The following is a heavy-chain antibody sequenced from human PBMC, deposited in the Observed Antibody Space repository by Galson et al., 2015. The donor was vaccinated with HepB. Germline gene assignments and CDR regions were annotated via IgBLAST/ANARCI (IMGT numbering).Heavy chain of an antibody. CDR2: ISAYNGNT. CDR1: GYTFTSYG. D-gene: IGHD3-10*01. V-gene: IGHV1-18*04. Sequence: SVKVSCKASGYTFTSYGISWVRQAPGQGLEWMGWISAYNGNTNYAQKLQGRVTMTTDTSTSTAYMELRSLRSDDTAVYYCARDCLRGYYGSGSPDNWFDPWGQGTLVTVSS. J-gene: IGHJ5*02. CDR3: ARDCLRGYYGSGSPDNWFDP.